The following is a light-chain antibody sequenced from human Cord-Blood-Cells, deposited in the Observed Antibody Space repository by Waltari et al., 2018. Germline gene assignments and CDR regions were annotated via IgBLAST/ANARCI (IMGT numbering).Light chain of an antibody. CDR1: QGISRW. J-gene: IGKJ5*01. CDR2: AAS. CDR3: QQANSFPPT. Sequence: DIQMTQSPSSVSASVGDRVTITCRASQGISRWLAWYQQKPGKAPKLLIYAASSLQSWVPSRFSGRGSRTDFTLTIRSLQPEDFATYYCQQANSFPPTFGQGTRLEI. V-gene: IGKV1D-12*01.